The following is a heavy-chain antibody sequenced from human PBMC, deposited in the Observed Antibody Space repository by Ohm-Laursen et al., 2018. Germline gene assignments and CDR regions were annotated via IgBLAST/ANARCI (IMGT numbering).Heavy chain of an antibody. D-gene: IGHD6-19*01. Sequence: GTLSLTCIVYGGSFSGYYWNWIRQPPGKGLEWIGEINYSGSTNYNPSLKSRVTISVDTSKNQFSLKLSSVTAADTAVYYCARVWSVAGTPPESNFDYWGQGTLVTVSS. CDR1: GGSFSGYY. CDR2: INYSGST. J-gene: IGHJ4*02. V-gene: IGHV4-34*01. CDR3: ARVWSVAGTPPESNFDY.